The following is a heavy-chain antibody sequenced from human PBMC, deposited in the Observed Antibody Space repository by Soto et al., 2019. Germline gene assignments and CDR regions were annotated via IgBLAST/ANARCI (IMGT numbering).Heavy chain of an antibody. CDR1: GGSISDGYY. J-gene: IGHJ5*02. V-gene: IGHV4-31*03. CDR3: ARRDRSGFSYWLDT. D-gene: IGHD3-22*01. CDR2: ISSSGST. Sequence: QVQLQESGPGLVKPSQTLSLTCTVSGGSISDGYYWTWIRQHPGKGLEWIGSISSSGSTSYNPSLKSRLTVSVDKSKTQFSLNLRSVTAADTAVYYCARRDRSGFSYWLDTWGQGTLVTVSS.